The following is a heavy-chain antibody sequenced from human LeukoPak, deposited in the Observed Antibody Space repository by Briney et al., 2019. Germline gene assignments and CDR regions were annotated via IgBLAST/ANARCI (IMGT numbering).Heavy chain of an antibody. CDR1: EFTFSSYS. J-gene: IGHJ4*02. D-gene: IGHD6-6*01. CDR2: ISGSGGST. Sequence: GGSLRLSCAASEFTFSSYSMSWVRQAPGKGLEWVSAISGSGGSTYYADSVKGRFTISRDNSKNTLYLQMNSLRAEDTAVYYCAKGRIAARPLYFDYWGQGTLVTVSS. CDR3: AKGRIAARPLYFDY. V-gene: IGHV3-23*01.